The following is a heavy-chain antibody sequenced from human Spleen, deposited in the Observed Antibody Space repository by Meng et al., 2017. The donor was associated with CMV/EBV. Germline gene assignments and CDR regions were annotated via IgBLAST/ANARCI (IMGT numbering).Heavy chain of an antibody. CDR3: ARVGSYCGGDCYSGFDY. D-gene: IGHD2-21*01. J-gene: IGHJ4*02. CDR2: IYYSGST. V-gene: IGHV4-39*07. CDR1: GGSISSSSYY. Sequence: SETLSLTCTVSGGSISSSSYYWGWIRQPPGKGLECIGTIYYSGSTYYNPSPKSRVSMSVDTSKNQFSLKLSSVTAADTAVYYCARVGSYCGGDCYSGFDYWGQGTLVTVSS.